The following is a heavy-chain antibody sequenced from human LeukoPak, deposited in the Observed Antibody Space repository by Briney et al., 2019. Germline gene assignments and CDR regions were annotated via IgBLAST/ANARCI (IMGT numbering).Heavy chain of an antibody. J-gene: IGHJ4*02. Sequence: GGSLRLSCAASGFTFDDYAMHWVRQAPGKGLEWVSGISWNSGSIGYADSVKGRFTISRDNAKNSLYLQMNSLRAEDTALYYCAKGSGGSYYYFDYWGQGTLATVSS. D-gene: IGHD1-26*01. CDR3: AKGSGGSYYYFDY. CDR2: ISWNSGSI. V-gene: IGHV3-9*01. CDR1: GFTFDDYA.